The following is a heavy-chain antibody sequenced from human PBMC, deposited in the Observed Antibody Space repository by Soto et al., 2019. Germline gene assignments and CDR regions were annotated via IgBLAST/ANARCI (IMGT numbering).Heavy chain of an antibody. D-gene: IGHD2-15*01. CDR2: IGGSGGLT. CDR1: GFTFSSYA. J-gene: IGHJ5*02. V-gene: IGHV3-23*01. CDR3: AKDLVVATSWLEP. Sequence: GSLRLSCAASGFTFSSYAMTWVRQAPGKGLEWVSTIGGSGGLTFYADSVKGRFTISRDNSKNTLYLQMNSLRAEDTAVFYCAKDLVVATSWLEPWGQGTRVTVSS.